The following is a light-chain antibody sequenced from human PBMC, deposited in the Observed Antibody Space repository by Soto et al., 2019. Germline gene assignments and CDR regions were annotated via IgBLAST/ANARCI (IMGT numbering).Light chain of an antibody. CDR2: GNS. Sequence: QSVLTQPPSVSGAPGQRVTISCTGSSSNIGAGYDVHWYQQRPGTAPKLLIYGNSNRPSGVPDRFSVSKSGTSASLAITGLQAEDEADYSCQSYASSLGGWVLGGGTQLTVL. V-gene: IGLV1-40*01. CDR3: QSYASSLGGWV. J-gene: IGLJ3*02. CDR1: SSNIGAGYD.